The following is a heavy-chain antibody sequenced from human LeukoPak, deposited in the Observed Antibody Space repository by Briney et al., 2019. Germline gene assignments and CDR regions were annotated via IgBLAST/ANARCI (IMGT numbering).Heavy chain of an antibody. CDR1: GGSISSSGYY. D-gene: IGHD4-17*01. CDR2: IYYSGGT. V-gene: IGHV4-39*01. CDR3: ARHDYGDYGTFDI. J-gene: IGHJ3*02. Sequence: SETLSLTCTVSGGSISSSGYYWGWIRQSPGKGLEWIGSIYYSGGTYSNPSLKSRVTISVDTSKDQFSLKLTSVTAADTAVYYCARHDYGDYGTFDIWAKGQWSPSLQ.